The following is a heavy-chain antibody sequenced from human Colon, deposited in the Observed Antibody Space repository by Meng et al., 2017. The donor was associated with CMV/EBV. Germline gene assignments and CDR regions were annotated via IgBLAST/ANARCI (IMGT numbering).Heavy chain of an antibody. J-gene: IGHJ4*02. D-gene: IGHD5/OR15-5a*01. CDR2: MNPNSGDT. V-gene: IGHV1-2*02. CDR1: GYPFTIHY. Sequence: ASVKVSCKTSGYPFTIHYIHWVRQAPGRGLEWMGWMNPNSGDTNYAQKFQGRVTMTRNTTVNTVYLDLTSLRSADTAVYYCATLSIYDSTISDFWGQGTLVTVSS. CDR3: ATLSIYDSTISDF.